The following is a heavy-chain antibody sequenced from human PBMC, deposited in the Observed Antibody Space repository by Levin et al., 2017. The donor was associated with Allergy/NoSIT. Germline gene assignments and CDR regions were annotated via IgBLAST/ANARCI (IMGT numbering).Heavy chain of an antibody. V-gene: IGHV3-30*04. D-gene: IGHD3-3*01. CDR2: TSYDGTNN. Sequence: GESLKISCAASGFTFSSYAMHWVRQAAGKGLEWVAVTSYDGTNNYYADSVKGRFTISRDNSKNTLDLQMNGLRSEDTAVYYCTRPVLDWFTTAAVDSWGQGTLVTVSS. CDR1: GFTFSSYA. J-gene: IGHJ4*02. CDR3: TRPVLDWFTTAAVDS.